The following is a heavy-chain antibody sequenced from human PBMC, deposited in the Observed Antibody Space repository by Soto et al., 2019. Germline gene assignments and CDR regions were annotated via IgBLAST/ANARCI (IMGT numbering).Heavy chain of an antibody. CDR2: IYYSGST. Sequence: ETLSLTCTVSGGSISSSSYYWGWIRQPPGKGLEWIGSIYYSGSTYYNPSLKSRVTISVDTSKNQFSLKLSSVTAADTAVYYCARQDYDFWSGYSADNWFDPWGQGTLVTVSS. D-gene: IGHD3-3*01. V-gene: IGHV4-39*01. CDR3: ARQDYDFWSGYSADNWFDP. CDR1: GGSISSSSYY. J-gene: IGHJ5*02.